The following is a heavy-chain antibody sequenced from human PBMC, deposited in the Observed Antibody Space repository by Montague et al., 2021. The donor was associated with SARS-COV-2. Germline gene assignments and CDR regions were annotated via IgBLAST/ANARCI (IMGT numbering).Heavy chain of an antibody. V-gene: IGHV4-31*03. Sequence: SETLSLTCSVSSGSISTGHHWSWIRQHPMKGLEWIGYIYYSGSTXYNPSFMGRVTISIDTAKNQFSLELTSMTAADTAVYYCARDHGQWFGELWGHGLDVWGQGTTVIVSS. CDR2: IYYSGST. CDR1: SGSISTGHH. CDR3: ARDHGQWFGELWGHGLDV. J-gene: IGHJ6*02. D-gene: IGHD3-10*01.